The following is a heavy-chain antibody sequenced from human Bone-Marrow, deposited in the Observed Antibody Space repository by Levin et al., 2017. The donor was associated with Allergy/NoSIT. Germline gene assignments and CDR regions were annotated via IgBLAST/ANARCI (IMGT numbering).Heavy chain of an antibody. J-gene: IGHJ2*01. D-gene: IGHD6-25*01. V-gene: IGHV3-74*01. CDR3: ARDPGSASHDWYCDL. CDR1: GLIFSNSW. CDR2: ISADGSRA. Sequence: GGSLRLSCAASGLIFSNSWMHWVRQAPGKGPVWVSRISADGSRAYYADSVEGRFTISRDNAENTLYLQMDSLRAEDTAVYYCARDPGSASHDWYCDLWGRGTLVTVSA.